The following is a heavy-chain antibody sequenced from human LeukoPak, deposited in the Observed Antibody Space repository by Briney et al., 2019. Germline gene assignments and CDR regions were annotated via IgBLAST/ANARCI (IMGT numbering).Heavy chain of an antibody. CDR3: AKDMELAS. J-gene: IGHJ5*02. CDR2: INPNSGGT. V-gene: IGHV1-2*02. CDR1: GYTFTGYD. D-gene: IGHD1-26*01. Sequence: ASVKVSCKASGYTFTGYDMHWVRQAPGQGLEWMGWINPNSGGTKYAQKFQGRVTMTRATSITTVYMELSSLRSDDTAEYYCAKDMELASWGQGTLVTVSS.